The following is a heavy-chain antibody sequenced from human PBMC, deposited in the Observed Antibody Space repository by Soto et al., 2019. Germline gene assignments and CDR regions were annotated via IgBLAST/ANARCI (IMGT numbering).Heavy chain of an antibody. J-gene: IGHJ5*02. CDR1: GFTVDSNY. D-gene: IGHD3-16*01. V-gene: IGHV3-66*01. CDR3: AREGRGNWFDP. Sequence: EVQVVESGGGLVQPGGSLRLSCVATGFTVDSNYISWVRQAPGKGLEWVAVMYSGGTTHYADSVKDRFTVSRDTSRNTLYLQMNSLSLEDTAVYYCAREGRGNWFDPWGQGTLVTVSS. CDR2: MYSGGTT.